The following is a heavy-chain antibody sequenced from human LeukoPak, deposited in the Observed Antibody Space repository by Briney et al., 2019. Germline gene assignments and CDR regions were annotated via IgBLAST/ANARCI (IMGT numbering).Heavy chain of an antibody. V-gene: IGHV4-38-2*02. Sequence: PSDPQSLICSLSGHPFSRGHYWGWVRPRQGNGLEWIGSLSHDDNSSYQHPSLKSRVTMSVDTSKNQFSLNLRSVTAADTAIYYCVRGEVGDFDNWGQGTLVIVSS. CDR1: GHPFSRGHY. CDR2: LSHDDNS. CDR3: VRGEVGDFDN. D-gene: IGHD1-26*01. J-gene: IGHJ4*02.